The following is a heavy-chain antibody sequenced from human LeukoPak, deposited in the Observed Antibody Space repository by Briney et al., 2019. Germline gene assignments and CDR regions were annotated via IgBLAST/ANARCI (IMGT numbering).Heavy chain of an antibody. CDR3: ARSKYGWGNWFDP. Sequence: SETLSLTCAVYGGSFSGYYWSWIRQPPGKGLEWIGEINHSGSTNYNPSLKSRVAMSVDTSKNRFSLRLSSVTAADTAVYYCARSKYGWGNWFDPWGQGILVTVSS. J-gene: IGHJ5*02. CDR1: GGSFSGYY. CDR2: INHSGST. V-gene: IGHV4-34*01. D-gene: IGHD3-16*01.